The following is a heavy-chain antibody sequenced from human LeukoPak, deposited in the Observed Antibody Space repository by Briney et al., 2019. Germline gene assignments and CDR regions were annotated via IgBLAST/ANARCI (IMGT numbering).Heavy chain of an antibody. Sequence: GGSLRLSCAASGFTFSTYWMHWVRQAPGKGLVWVARIRPEGTTTAYADSVKGRFTISRGNAKNTLFLQMNSLSAEDTAVYYCARDLDWLLFDYWGQGTLVTVSS. D-gene: IGHD3-9*01. J-gene: IGHJ4*02. CDR2: IRPEGTTT. CDR3: ARDLDWLLFDY. CDR1: GFTFSTYW. V-gene: IGHV3-74*03.